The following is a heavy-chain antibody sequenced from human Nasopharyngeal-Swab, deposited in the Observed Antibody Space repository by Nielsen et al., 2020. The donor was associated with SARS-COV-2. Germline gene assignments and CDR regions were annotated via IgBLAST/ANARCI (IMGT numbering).Heavy chain of an antibody. J-gene: IGHJ5*02. Sequence: ASVKVSCKASGYTFTGYYMHWVRQAPGQGLEWMGRINPNSGGTNYAQKFQGRVTMTRDTSISTAYMELSRLRSDDTAVYYCAREPRYSYGLFDPWGQGTLVTVSP. CDR2: INPNSGGT. CDR3: AREPRYSYGLFDP. CDR1: GYTFTGYY. V-gene: IGHV1-2*06. D-gene: IGHD5-18*01.